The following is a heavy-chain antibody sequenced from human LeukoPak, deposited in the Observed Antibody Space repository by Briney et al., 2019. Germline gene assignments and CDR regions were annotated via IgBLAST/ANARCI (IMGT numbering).Heavy chain of an antibody. CDR3: ARGSILGSLWAKFDP. D-gene: IGHD3-3*02. CDR2: INHSGST. CDR1: GGSFSGYY. V-gene: IGHV4-34*01. Sequence: PSETLSLTCAVYGGSFSGYYWSWIPQPPGKGLEWIGEINHSGSTNYNPSLKSRVTISVDTSKNQFSLKLSSVTAADTAVYYCARGSILGSLWAKFDPWGQGTLVTVSS. J-gene: IGHJ5*02.